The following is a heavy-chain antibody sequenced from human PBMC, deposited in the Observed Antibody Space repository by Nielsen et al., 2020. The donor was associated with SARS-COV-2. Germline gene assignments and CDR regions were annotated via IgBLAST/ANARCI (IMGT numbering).Heavy chain of an antibody. CDR3: ARAVGDDYVWGSYHPPRVDR. V-gene: IGHV1-18*04. D-gene: IGHD3-16*02. CDR1: GYTFTTYG. CDR2: ISRNNGKT. Sequence: ASVKVSCKASGYTFTTYGIGWVRQASGQGLEWMGWISRNNGKTQYAQKFQGRVTMTTDTSNTTAYMELRSLRSDDTAVYYCARAVGDDYVWGSYHPPRVDRWGQGTLVTVSS. J-gene: IGHJ5*02.